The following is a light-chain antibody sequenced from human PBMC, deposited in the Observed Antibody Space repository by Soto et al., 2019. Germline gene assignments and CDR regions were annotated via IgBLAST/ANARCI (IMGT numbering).Light chain of an antibody. V-gene: IGKV3-11*01. CDR3: QQRGNWPPIT. CDR1: QSVSRF. Sequence: ETVLTQSPATLSLSPGERATLSCRASQSVSRFLAWYQQKPGQAPRILIYDASHRTPGIPARFSVSGSGTDVTLTISSLEPEDFAVYYCQQRGNWPPITFGQGTRLDI. CDR2: DAS. J-gene: IGKJ5*01.